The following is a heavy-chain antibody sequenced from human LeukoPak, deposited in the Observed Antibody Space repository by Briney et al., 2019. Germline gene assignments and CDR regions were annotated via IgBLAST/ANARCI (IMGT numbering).Heavy chain of an antibody. Sequence: KPSETLSLTCAVYGGSFSGYYWSWIRQPPGKGLEWIGEINHSGSTNYNPSPKSRVTISVDTSRNQFSLKLSSVTAADTAVYYCARGVLWFGELPAPRMDVWGKGTTVTVSS. J-gene: IGHJ6*04. V-gene: IGHV4-34*01. CDR2: INHSGST. CDR3: ARGVLWFGELPAPRMDV. D-gene: IGHD3-10*01. CDR1: GGSFSGYY.